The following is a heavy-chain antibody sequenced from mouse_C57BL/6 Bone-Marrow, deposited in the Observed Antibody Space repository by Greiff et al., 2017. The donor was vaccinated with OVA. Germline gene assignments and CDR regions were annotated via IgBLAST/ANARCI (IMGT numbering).Heavy chain of an antibody. J-gene: IGHJ2*01. CDR2: ISNLAYSI. CDR3: ARQAYGSSLYYFDY. CDR1: GFTFSDYG. Sequence: EVKLMESGGGLVQPGGSLKLSCAASGFTFSDYGMAWVRQAPRKGPEWVAFISNLAYSIYYADTVTGRFTISRENAKNTLYLEMSSLRSEDTAMYYCARQAYGSSLYYFDYWGQGTTLTVSS. D-gene: IGHD1-1*01. V-gene: IGHV5-15*01.